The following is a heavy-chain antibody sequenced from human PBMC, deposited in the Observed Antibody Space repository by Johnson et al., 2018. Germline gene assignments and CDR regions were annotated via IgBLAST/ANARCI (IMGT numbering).Heavy chain of an antibody. V-gene: IGHV4-59*01. CDR3: ARVITGTTARAFDI. J-gene: IGHJ3*02. CDR2: IYYSGST. CDR1: GGSIHNYY. Sequence: QVQLQESGPGLVKPSETXSLTCTVSGGSIHNYYWSWIRQPPGKGLAWIGYIYYSGSTRYNPPLKSRVPITGDTSKNQFSLNLSSVTAADTAVYYCARVITGTTARAFDIWGQGTMVTVSS. D-gene: IGHD1-20*01.